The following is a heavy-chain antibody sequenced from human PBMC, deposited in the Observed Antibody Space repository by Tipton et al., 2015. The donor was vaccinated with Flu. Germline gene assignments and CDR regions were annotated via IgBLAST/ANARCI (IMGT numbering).Heavy chain of an antibody. CDR2: IYSGGST. CDR1: GFTVSSNY. Sequence: SLRLSCAASGFTVSSNYMSWVRQAPGKGLEWVSVIYSGGSTYYADSVKGRFTISRDNSKNTLYLQMNSLRAEDTAVYYCARMNYYGSGSYVVGNWFDPWGQGTLVTVSS. V-gene: IGHV3-66*01. D-gene: IGHD3-10*01. CDR3: ARMNYYGSGSYVVGNWFDP. J-gene: IGHJ5*02.